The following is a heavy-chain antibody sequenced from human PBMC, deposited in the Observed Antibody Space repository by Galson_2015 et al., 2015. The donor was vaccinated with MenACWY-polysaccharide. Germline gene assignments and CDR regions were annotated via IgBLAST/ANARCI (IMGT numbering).Heavy chain of an antibody. D-gene: IGHD2-2*01. Sequence: TLSLTCTVSGGSISSGASYWSWIRQSPGKGLEWIGYIYYSGRTNYSPSLKSRATVSLDTSKNQFSLKLSFVTAADPAVYYCASLPLGNCGSVSCYGYFHHWGQGTLVTVSS. CDR3: ASLPLGNCGSVSCYGYFHH. V-gene: IGHV4-30-4*01. CDR1: GGSISSGASY. J-gene: IGHJ1*01. CDR2: IYYSGRT.